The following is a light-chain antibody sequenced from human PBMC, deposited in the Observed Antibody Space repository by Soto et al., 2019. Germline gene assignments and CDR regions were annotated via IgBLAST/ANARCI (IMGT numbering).Light chain of an antibody. V-gene: IGKV1-8*01. Sequence: AIRMTQSPSSLSASTGDRVTITCRASQGISSYLAWYQQKPGKAPKLLIYAASTLQSGVPSRFSGSGSGTYFPLTIGCLQSEDLATYYCQQYYSYPPITFGGGTKVEIK. CDR3: QQYYSYPPIT. CDR2: AAS. CDR1: QGISSY. J-gene: IGKJ4*01.